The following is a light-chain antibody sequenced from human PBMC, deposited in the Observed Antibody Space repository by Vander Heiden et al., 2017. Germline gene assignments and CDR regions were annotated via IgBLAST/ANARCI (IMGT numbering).Light chain of an antibody. V-gene: IGLV3-21*02. J-gene: IGLJ2*01. Sequence: SYVLTQPPSVSVSPGQSTTITCGGDKGATTLVHWYQQRPGQAPVVVMYNDRYRPSGIPERFSGSNSGNTATLTSSWVDAGDEADYYCQGLDSGSNLLVFGGGTKLTVL. CDR2: NDR. CDR3: QGLDSGSNLLV. CDR1: KGATTL.